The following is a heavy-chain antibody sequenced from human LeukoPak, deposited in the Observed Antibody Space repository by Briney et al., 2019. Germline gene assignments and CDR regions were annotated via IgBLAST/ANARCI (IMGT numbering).Heavy chain of an antibody. J-gene: IGHJ6*02. CDR3: ASTPAAAIAETYYYYGMDV. CDR1: GGTFSSYA. Sequence: SVKVSCKASGGTFSSYAISWVRQAPGQGLEWMGGIIPIFGTANYAQKFQGRVTIAADESTSTAYMGLSSLRSEDTAVYYCASTPAAAIAETYYYYGMDVWGQGTTVTVSS. CDR2: IIPIFGTA. D-gene: IGHD2-2*01. V-gene: IGHV1-69*13.